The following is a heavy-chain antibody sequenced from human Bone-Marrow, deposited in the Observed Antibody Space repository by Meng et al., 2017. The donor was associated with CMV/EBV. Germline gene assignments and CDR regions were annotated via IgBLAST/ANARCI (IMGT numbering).Heavy chain of an antibody. Sequence: SETLSLTCTVSGDSISTYYWSWIRQPPGKGLEWIGYIYYSGGTDYNPSLKSRVTISVDTSKNQFSLKLSSVTAADTAVYYCARGGYGGNSRGWFDPWGQGTLVTVSS. CDR2: IYYSGGT. CDR3: ARGGYGGNSRGWFDP. J-gene: IGHJ5*02. CDR1: GDSISTYY. D-gene: IGHD4-23*01. V-gene: IGHV4-59*01.